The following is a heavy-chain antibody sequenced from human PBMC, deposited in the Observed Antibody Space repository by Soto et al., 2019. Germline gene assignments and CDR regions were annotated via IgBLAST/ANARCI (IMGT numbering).Heavy chain of an antibody. D-gene: IGHD3-22*01. V-gene: IGHV4-34*01. Sequence: SETLSLTCAVYGGSFSGYYWSWIRQPPGKGLEWIGEINHSGSTNYNPSLKSRVTISVDTSKNELSLRLSSVTAADTAVYYCARDPQYTDSSGYYVSSGNFDYWGQGILVTVSS. CDR3: ARDPQYTDSSGYYVSSGNFDY. CDR1: GGSFSGYY. J-gene: IGHJ4*02. CDR2: INHSGST.